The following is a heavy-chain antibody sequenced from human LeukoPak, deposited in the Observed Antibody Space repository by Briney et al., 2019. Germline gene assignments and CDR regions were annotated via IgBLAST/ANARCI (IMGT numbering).Heavy chain of an antibody. J-gene: IGHJ4*02. D-gene: IGHD5-12*01. Sequence: GGSLRLSCEPSGFPFSSYWMLWVRQAPGKGLEWVSYISSSSSTIYYADSVKGRFTISRDNAKNSLYLQMNSLRAEDTAVYYCARKSGYDSWGQGTLVTVSS. CDR3: ARKSGYDS. CDR2: ISSSSSTI. CDR1: GFPFSSYW. V-gene: IGHV3-48*01.